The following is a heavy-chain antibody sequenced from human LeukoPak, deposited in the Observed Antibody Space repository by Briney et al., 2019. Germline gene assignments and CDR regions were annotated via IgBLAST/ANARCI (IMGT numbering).Heavy chain of an antibody. Sequence: PGRSLRLSCAASGFTFTTYWMSWVRQAPGKGLEWVANIKQDGTEKYYVDSVKGRFTISRDNSKNTLYLQMNSLRAEDTAVYYCARHDWFDPWGQGTLVTVSS. CDR2: IKQDGTEK. CDR1: GFTFTTYW. V-gene: IGHV3-7*03. J-gene: IGHJ5*02. D-gene: IGHD3-3*01. CDR3: ARHDWFDP.